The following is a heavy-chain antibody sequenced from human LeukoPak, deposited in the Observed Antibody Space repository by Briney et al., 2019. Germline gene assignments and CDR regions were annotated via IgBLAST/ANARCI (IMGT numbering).Heavy chain of an antibody. CDR2: INHSGST. V-gene: IGHV4-39*07. CDR1: GGSISSSSYY. D-gene: IGHD3-22*01. J-gene: IGHJ4*02. Sequence: SETLSLTCTVSGGSISSSSYYWGWIRQPPGKGLEWIGEINHSGSTNYNPSLKSRVTISVDTSKNQFSLKLSSVTAADTAVYYCARSKWLNYFDYWGQGTLVTVSS. CDR3: ARSKWLNYFDY.